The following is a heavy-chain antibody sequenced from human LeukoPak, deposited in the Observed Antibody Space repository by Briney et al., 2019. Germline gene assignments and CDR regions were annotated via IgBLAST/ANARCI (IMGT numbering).Heavy chain of an antibody. Sequence: ASVKVSCKASGGTFSSYAISWVRQAPGQGLEWMGGIIPIFGTANYAQKFQGRVTITADKSTSTAYMELSSLRSEDTAVYYCARQRSGYSYYFDYWGQGTLVTVSS. D-gene: IGHD3-22*01. CDR2: IIPIFGTA. J-gene: IGHJ4*02. CDR1: GGTFSSYA. CDR3: ARQRSGYSYYFDY. V-gene: IGHV1-69*06.